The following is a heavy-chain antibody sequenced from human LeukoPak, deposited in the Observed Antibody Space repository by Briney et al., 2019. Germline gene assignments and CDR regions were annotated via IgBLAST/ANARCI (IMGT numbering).Heavy chain of an antibody. CDR2: INPSGGST. J-gene: IGHJ5*02. D-gene: IGHD3-10*01. Sequence: ASVTVSCKASGYTFTSYYMHWVRQAPGQGLEWMGIINPSGGSTSYAQKFQGRVTMTRDMSTSTVYMELSSLRSEDTAVYYCAREIRDGSGDQNWFDPWGQGTLVTVSS. CDR1: GYTFTSYY. CDR3: AREIRDGSGDQNWFDP. V-gene: IGHV1-46*01.